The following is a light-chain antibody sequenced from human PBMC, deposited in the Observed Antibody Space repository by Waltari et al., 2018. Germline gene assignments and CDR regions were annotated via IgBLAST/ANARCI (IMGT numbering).Light chain of an antibody. CDR2: TAS. Sequence: DIQMTQSPSTLSASVGDRVTITCRASQSVSRWVAWYQQKPGKAPRLLISTASSVQGGVPSRFSDSGSGTVFTLTIAGLQPDDFATYYCQQYDDYLPLTFGGGTKVEI. V-gene: IGKV1-5*03. CDR1: QSVSRW. CDR3: QQYDDYLPLT. J-gene: IGKJ4*01.